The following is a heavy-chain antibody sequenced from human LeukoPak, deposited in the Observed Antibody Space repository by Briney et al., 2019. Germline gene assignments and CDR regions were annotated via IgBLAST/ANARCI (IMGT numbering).Heavy chain of an antibody. D-gene: IGHD6-13*01. Sequence: SETLSLTCTVSGASISSYYWSWIRQSAGKGLEWIGLIYTSGTTNYNPSLKSRVTMSVDTSKNQFSLKLSSVTAADTAFYYCARDRGVSGFDYWGQGTLVTVSS. V-gene: IGHV4-4*07. CDR2: IYTSGTT. CDR1: GASISSYY. CDR3: ARDRGVSGFDY. J-gene: IGHJ4*02.